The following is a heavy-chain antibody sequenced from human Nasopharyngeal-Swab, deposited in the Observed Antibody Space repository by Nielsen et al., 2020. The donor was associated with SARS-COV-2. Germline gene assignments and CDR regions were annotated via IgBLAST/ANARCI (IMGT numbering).Heavy chain of an antibody. Sequence: GGFLRLSCAASAFTFSSYGMHWVRQAPGKGLEWVALISYDGTYKYYADSVKGRFTISRDNSKNTLYLQMNSLRAEDTAVYYCAKSTQLGIIYYYYNGVDVWGQGTTVTVSS. CDR3: AKSTQLGIIYYYYNGVDV. CDR1: AFTFSSYG. J-gene: IGHJ6*02. V-gene: IGHV3-30*18. D-gene: IGHD1-1*01. CDR2: ISYDGTYK.